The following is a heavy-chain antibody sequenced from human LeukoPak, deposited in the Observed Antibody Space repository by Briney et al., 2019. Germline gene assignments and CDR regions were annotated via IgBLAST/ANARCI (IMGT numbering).Heavy chain of an antibody. D-gene: IGHD1-1*01. CDR2: ISGSGGST. CDR1: GFTFSTYA. CDR3: AKGYWNLGY. Sequence: GGSLRHPRVVSGFTFSTYAVSWVRQAPEKGLEWVSGISGSGGSTYYADSVKGRFTISRDNSKNTLYLQMNNLRAEDTSLYYSAKGYWNLGYWGQGTLVTVSS. V-gene: IGHV3-23*01. J-gene: IGHJ4*02.